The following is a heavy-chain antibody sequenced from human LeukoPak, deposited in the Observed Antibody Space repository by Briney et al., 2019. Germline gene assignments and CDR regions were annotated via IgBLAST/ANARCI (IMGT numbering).Heavy chain of an antibody. CDR3: ARGSTTALHDAFDI. D-gene: IGHD4-17*01. CDR1: GFTFSSYW. CDR2: INSDGSST. V-gene: IGHV3-74*01. Sequence: GGSLRLSCAASGFTFSSYWMHWVRQAPGKGLVWVSRINSDGSSTSYADSVEGRFTISRDNAKNTLYLQMNSLRAEDTAVYYCARGSTTALHDAFDIWGQGTMVTVSS. J-gene: IGHJ3*02.